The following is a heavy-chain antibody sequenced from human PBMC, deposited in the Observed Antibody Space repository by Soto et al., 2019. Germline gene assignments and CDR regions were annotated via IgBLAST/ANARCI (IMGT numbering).Heavy chain of an antibody. CDR3: ARDRHSTSSGYFDN. CDR2: IWYDGGNK. D-gene: IGHD6-6*01. Sequence: GGSLRLSCSASGFTFSSFAIHWVRQAPGKGLEWVAVIWYDGGNKFYADSVEGRFTIARDNSKNTLSLQMSSLRAEDTAIYFCARDRHSTSSGYFDNWGQGTLVTVYS. J-gene: IGHJ4*02. V-gene: IGHV3-33*01. CDR1: GFTFSSFA.